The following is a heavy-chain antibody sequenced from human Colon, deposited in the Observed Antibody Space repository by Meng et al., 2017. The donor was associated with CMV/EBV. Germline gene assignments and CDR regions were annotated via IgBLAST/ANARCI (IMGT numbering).Heavy chain of an antibody. Sequence: ASVKVSCKASGYTFTSYGSSWVRQAPGQGLEWMGWISAYNGNTNYAQKLQGRVTMTTDTSTSTAYMELRSLRSDDTAVYYCARDGYSSSGANYYYYGMDVWGQGTTVTVSS. CDR2: ISAYNGNT. V-gene: IGHV1-18*01. J-gene: IGHJ6*02. CDR3: ARDGYSSSGANYYYYGMDV. CDR1: GYTFTSYG. D-gene: IGHD6-13*01.